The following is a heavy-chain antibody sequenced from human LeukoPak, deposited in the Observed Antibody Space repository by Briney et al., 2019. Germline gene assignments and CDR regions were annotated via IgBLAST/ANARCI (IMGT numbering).Heavy chain of an antibody. V-gene: IGHV3-21*01. Sequence: GGSLRLSCAASGFTFSSYSMNWVRQAPGKGLEWVSSISSSSSYIYYADSVKGRFTISRDNAKNSLYLQMNSLRAEDTAVYYCARSPGIVLMVYAWSPETRSNWFDPWGQGTLVTVSS. CDR1: GFTFSSYS. D-gene: IGHD2-8*01. J-gene: IGHJ5*02. CDR3: ARSPGIVLMVYAWSPETRSNWFDP. CDR2: ISSSSSYI.